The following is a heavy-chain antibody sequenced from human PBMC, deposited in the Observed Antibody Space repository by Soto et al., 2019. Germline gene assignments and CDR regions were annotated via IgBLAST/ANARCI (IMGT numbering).Heavy chain of an antibody. D-gene: IGHD5-12*01. Sequence: SETLSLTCAVSGGSLSSSSWWSWVRPPTGKGLEWIGEIYHSGSTNYNPSLKSRVTISVDKSKNQFSLKLSSVTAADTAVYYCARLGSTGYLDPGTFDSWGQGTLVTV. J-gene: IGHJ4*02. V-gene: IGHV4-4*02. CDR3: ARLGSTGYLDPGTFDS. CDR2: IYHSGST. CDR1: GGSLSSSSW.